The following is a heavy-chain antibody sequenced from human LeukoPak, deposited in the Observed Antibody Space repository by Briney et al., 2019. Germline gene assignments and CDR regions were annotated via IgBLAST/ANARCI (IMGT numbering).Heavy chain of an antibody. CDR1: GSTFSSYN. Sequence: PGGSLRLSCAASGSTFSSYNMNWVRQAPGKGLEWVSSISFSNGYIYYADSVKGRFTISRDNAKNSLYLHMNSLRAEDTAVYYCAGDTQNYGDYIEYFQHWGQGTLVTVSS. D-gene: IGHD4-17*01. J-gene: IGHJ1*01. V-gene: IGHV3-21*01. CDR2: ISFSNGYI. CDR3: AGDTQNYGDYIEYFQH.